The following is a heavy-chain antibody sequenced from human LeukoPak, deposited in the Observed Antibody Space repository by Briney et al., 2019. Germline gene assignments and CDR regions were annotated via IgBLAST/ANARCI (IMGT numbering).Heavy chain of an antibody. D-gene: IGHD6-13*01. CDR1: GIAFSDYY. CDR2: ISGSGSYI. Sequence: PGGSLRLSCAASGIAFSDYYMTWIRQAPGKGLEWLSHISGSGSYIFYADSVKGRFTISRDNAKNSLYLQMNSLRAEDTAVYYCARARIAAAGTCSAFDIWGQGTMVTVSS. V-gene: IGHV3-11*01. CDR3: ARARIAAAGTCSAFDI. J-gene: IGHJ3*02.